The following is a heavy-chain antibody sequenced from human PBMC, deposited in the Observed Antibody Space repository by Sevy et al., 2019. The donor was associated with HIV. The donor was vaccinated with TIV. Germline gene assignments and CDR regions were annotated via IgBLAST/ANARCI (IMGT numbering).Heavy chain of an antibody. CDR1: GFTVSSNY. V-gene: IGHV3-53*01. D-gene: IGHD4-4*01. CDR2: IYSGGST. CDR3: ARRTVEGALDI. Sequence: GESLKISCAASGFTVSSNYMSWVRQAPGKGLEWVSVIYSGGSTYYADSVKGRFTISRGNSKNTLYLQMNSRRAEDTAVYYCARRTVEGALDIWGQGTMVTVSS. J-gene: IGHJ3*02.